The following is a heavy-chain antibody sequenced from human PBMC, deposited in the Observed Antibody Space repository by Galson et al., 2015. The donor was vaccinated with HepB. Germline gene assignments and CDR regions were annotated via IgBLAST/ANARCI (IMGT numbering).Heavy chain of an antibody. V-gene: IGHV3-30*02. CDR2: IRYDGSNK. D-gene: IGHD6-13*01. J-gene: IGHJ4*02. CDR3: AKDLGGAAAAPKEEIDY. Sequence: SLRLSCAASGFTFSSYGMHWVRQAPGKGLEWVAFIRYDGSNKYYADSVKGRFTISRDNSKNTLYLQMNSLRAEDTAVYYCAKDLGGAAAAPKEEIDYWGQGTLVTVSS. CDR1: GFTFSSYG.